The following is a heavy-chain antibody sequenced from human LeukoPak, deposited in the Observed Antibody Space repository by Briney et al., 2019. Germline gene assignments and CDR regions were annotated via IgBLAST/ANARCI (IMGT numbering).Heavy chain of an antibody. CDR2: ISGSGGTT. V-gene: IGHV3-23*01. CDR3: ARDRGYDFGADY. CDR1: GFTFSSYA. D-gene: IGHD3/OR15-3a*01. Sequence: GGSLRLSCAASGFTFSSYAMSWVRQAPGKGLEWVSAISGSGGTTYYADSVKGRFTISRDNSKSTLYVQMNSLRAEDTAVYYCARDRGYDFGADYWGQGTLVTVSS. J-gene: IGHJ4*02.